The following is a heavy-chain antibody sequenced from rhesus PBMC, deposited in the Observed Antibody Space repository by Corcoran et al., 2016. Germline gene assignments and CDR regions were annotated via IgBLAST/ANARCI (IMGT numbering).Heavy chain of an antibody. Sequence: QVQLQESGPAVVKPSETLPLTCAVSGASISSNYCSWIRQAPGKGLEWIGYIYGSSGSTNYNPSLKNRVTISKDTSKNQFSLKLSSVTAADTAVYYCARKEYGLDSWGQGVVVTVSS. CDR3: ARKEYGLDS. CDR1: GASISSNY. CDR2: IYGSSGST. J-gene: IGHJ6*01. V-gene: IGHV4S2*01.